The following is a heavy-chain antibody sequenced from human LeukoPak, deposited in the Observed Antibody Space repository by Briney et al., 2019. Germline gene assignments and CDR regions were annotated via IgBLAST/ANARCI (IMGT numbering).Heavy chain of an antibody. J-gene: IGHJ4*02. Sequence: GGSLRLSCAASGFTFSSYSMNWVRQAPGKGLEWVSSISSSSSYIYYADSLKGRFTISRDNAKNSLYLQMNSLRAEDTAVYYCARVWSPPYTSTWPDYFDYWGQGTLVTVSS. CDR1: GFTFSSYS. CDR2: ISSSSSYI. V-gene: IGHV3-21*01. CDR3: ARVWSPPYTSTWPDYFDY. D-gene: IGHD6-13*01.